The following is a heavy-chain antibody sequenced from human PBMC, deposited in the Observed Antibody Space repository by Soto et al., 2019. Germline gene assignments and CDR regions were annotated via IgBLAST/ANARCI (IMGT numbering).Heavy chain of an antibody. D-gene: IGHD2-21*01. CDR2: FYPSDSHT. J-gene: IGHJ5*02. V-gene: IGHV5-10-1*01. CDR3: ARPREAYGVVAYDP. Sequence: GESQKNSRKRSGYMSTNYWITGVRQMPGKGVEWMGRFYPSDSHTNYNPSYQSHDTISVDKSISTAYLQWSSLRASDTAVYYCARPREAYGVVAYDPWSQGTLVKVSS. CDR1: GYMSTNYW.